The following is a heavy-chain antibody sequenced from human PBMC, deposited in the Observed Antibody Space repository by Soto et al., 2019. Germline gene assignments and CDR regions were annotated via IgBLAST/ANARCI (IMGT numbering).Heavy chain of an antibody. CDR2: IKRDGSNK. J-gene: IGHJ3*02. CDR3: ARDVSPGSSSLYLDAFDI. V-gene: IGHV3-7*05. Sequence: EVQLVESGGTLVQPGGSLRLSCEGSGFTFGSYWMTWVRQAPGKGLEWVANIKRDGSNKSYLDSVRGRFTISRDNAKNSLYLQMSSLRAEDMALYYCARDVSPGSSSLYLDAFDIWGQGTMVTVSS. D-gene: IGHD6-13*01. CDR1: GFTFGSYW.